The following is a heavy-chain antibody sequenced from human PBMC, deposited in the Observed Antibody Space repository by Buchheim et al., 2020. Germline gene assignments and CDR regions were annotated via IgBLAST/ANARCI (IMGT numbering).Heavy chain of an antibody. Sequence: EVQLLESGGGLVQPGGSLRLSCVASGFTFSTYGMNWVRQVPGKGLEWVSSISGTAGTKHYADSVKGRSTIPRDNSKSTLYLQMNNVRAEDTAVYYCAKDLTMVRGVISKYYYGMDVWGQGTT. CDR1: GFTFSTYG. D-gene: IGHD3-10*01. V-gene: IGHV3-23*01. J-gene: IGHJ6*02. CDR3: AKDLTMVRGVISKYYYGMDV. CDR2: ISGTAGTK.